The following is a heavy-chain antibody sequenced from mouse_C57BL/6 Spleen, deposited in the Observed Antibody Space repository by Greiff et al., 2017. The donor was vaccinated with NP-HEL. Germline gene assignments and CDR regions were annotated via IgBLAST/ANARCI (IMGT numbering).Heavy chain of an antibody. J-gene: IGHJ2*01. CDR2: IYPGDGDT. CDR3: ARNHYYGSMYYFDY. V-gene: IGHV1-82*01. Sequence: VQLQQSGPELVKPGASVKISCKASGYAFSSSWMNWVKQRPGKGLEWIGRIYPGDGDTNYNGKFKGKATLTADKSSSTAYMQLSSLTSEDSAVYFCARNHYYGSMYYFDYWGQGTTLTVSS. D-gene: IGHD1-1*01. CDR1: GYAFSSSW.